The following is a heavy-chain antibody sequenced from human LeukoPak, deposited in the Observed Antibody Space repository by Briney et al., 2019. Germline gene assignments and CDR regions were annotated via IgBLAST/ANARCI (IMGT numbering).Heavy chain of an antibody. Sequence: ASVKVSCKASGGTFSSYAISWVRQAPGQGLEWMGRIIPILGIANYAQKFQGRVTITADKSTSTAYMELSSLRSEDTAVYYCANGKYYYGSGSYYEYYFDYWGQGTLVTVSS. CDR2: IIPILGIA. CDR1: GGTFSSYA. CDR3: ANGKYYYGSGSYYEYYFDY. J-gene: IGHJ4*02. D-gene: IGHD3-10*01. V-gene: IGHV1-69*04.